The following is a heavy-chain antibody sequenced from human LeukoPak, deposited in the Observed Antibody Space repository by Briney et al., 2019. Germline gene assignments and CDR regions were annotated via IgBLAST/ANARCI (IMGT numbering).Heavy chain of an antibody. CDR2: ISPNNGAT. CDR1: GYTFTASN. D-gene: IGHD1-26*01. J-gene: IGHJ4*02. Sequence: ASVTLTCKASGYTFTASNIHWVRQAPGQGLEWMGWISPNNGATTYAQNFQGRVIMTRDTSISTAYIELSRLTSDDTAVYFCAREGYSGYSGQGTLLIVSS. CDR3: AREGYSGY. V-gene: IGHV1-2*02.